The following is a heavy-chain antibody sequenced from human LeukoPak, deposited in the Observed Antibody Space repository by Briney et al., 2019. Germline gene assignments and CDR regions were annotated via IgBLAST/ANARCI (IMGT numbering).Heavy chain of an antibody. D-gene: IGHD3-3*01. J-gene: IGHJ6*03. CDR3: ARNYDFWSSPQGYMDV. CDR1: GFTLSGHS. CDR2: ISRSSSYI. Sequence: GGSLRLSCAASGFTLSGHSMTWVRQTPGKGLEWVSSISRSSSYIYSTDSVKGRFTISRDNARNSLFLEMSSLRAEDTAVYYCARNYDFWSSPQGYMDVWGQGTTVTVSS. V-gene: IGHV3-21*01.